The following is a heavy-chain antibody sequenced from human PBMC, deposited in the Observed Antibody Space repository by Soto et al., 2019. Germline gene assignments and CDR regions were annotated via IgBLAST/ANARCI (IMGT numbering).Heavy chain of an antibody. CDR3: AREMTIFGVAPGGGVDV. CDR1: GGSISTSGYS. CDR2: IYQTGRT. J-gene: IGHJ6*02. V-gene: IGHV4-30-2*01. D-gene: IGHD3-3*01. Sequence: QLQLQESGSGLVQPSQTLSLPCTASGGSISTSGYSWTWIRQPPGGALEWIGSIYQTGRTYVIPSLQSRVTMSLDKSKNQFSLNLTSVTAADTALYYCAREMTIFGVAPGGGVDVWGQGTTVTVSS.